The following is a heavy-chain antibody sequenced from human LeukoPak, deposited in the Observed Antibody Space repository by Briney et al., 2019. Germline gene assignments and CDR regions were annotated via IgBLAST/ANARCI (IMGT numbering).Heavy chain of an antibody. V-gene: IGHV3-33*06. D-gene: IGHD5-24*01. CDR2: IWYDGSNK. Sequence: PGRSLRLSCAASRFTFSSYGMHWVRQAPGKGLEWVAVIWYDGSNKYYADSVKGRFTISRDNSKNTLYLQMNSLRAEDTAVYYCAKEKEMATTDWGQGTLVTVSS. CDR3: AKEKEMATTD. CDR1: RFTFSSYG. J-gene: IGHJ4*02.